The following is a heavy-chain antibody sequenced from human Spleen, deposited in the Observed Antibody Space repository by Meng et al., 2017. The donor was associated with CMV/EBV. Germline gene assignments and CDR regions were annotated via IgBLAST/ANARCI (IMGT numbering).Heavy chain of an antibody. V-gene: IGHV4-34*01. D-gene: IGHD2-2*01. CDR1: YY. Sequence: YYWSWIRQHPGKGLEWIGAINHGGSTNYNQSLKSRVTISVDTSKTQFSLKLSSVTAADTAVYDCARVPSLGYCSSNSGPRGTYFDYWGQGTLVTVSS. J-gene: IGHJ4*02. CDR3: ARVPSLGYCSSNSGPRGTYFDY. CDR2: INHGGST.